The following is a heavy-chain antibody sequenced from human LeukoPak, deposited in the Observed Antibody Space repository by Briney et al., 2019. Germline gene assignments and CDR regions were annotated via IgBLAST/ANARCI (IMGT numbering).Heavy chain of an antibody. CDR1: GFIVSNNY. V-gene: IGHV3-66*02. Sequence: GGSLRLSCAASGFIVSNNYMNWVRQAPGKGLEWVSVIHSGGSTYYADSVKGRFTVSRDNSKNTVNLQMNDLRAEDTAVYYCARSWDARLNFDYWGQGTLVTVSS. D-gene: IGHD1-26*01. CDR2: IHSGGST. CDR3: ARSWDARLNFDY. J-gene: IGHJ4*02.